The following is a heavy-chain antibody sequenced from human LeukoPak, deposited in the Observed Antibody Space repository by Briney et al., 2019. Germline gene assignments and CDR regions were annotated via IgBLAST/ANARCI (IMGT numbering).Heavy chain of an antibody. D-gene: IGHD6-19*01. CDR2: TVSRGTT. Sequence: GGSLRLSCVPSGFTFTSDAKHWARQAPGRGLEWVSSTVSRGTTQYADSVKGRFTVSRDTSKNTLYLQMNSLRADDTAVYYCAKCSTSAYTTGWCNWIDPWGQGTLVTVSS. V-gene: IGHV3-23*01. J-gene: IGHJ5*02. CDR1: GFTFTSDA. CDR3: AKCSTSAYTTGWCNWIDP.